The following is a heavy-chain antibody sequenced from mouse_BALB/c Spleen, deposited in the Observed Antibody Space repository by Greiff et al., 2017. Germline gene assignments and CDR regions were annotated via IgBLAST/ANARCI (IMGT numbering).Heavy chain of an antibody. CDR1: GFNIKDTY. Sequence: EVQLQQSGAELVKPGASVKLSCTASGFNIKDTYMHWVKQRPEQGLEWIGRIDPANGNTKYDPKFQGKATITADTSSNTAYLQLSSLTSEDTAVYYCARIRYGSSPFAYWGQGTLVTVSA. D-gene: IGHD1-1*01. CDR3: ARIRYGSSPFAY. V-gene: IGHV14-3*02. CDR2: IDPANGNT. J-gene: IGHJ3*01.